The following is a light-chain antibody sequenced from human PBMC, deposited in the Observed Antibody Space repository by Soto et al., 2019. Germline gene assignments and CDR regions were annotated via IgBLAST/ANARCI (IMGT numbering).Light chain of an antibody. CDR3: QQSYFPPLT. CDR1: QDITTF. Sequence: DIQMTQSPSSLSASVGDRVTITCRASQDITTFLNWYQQKSGKAPKLLIYGASNLQSGVPSRFSGSGSGTDFTLNITSLQFEDFATYYCQQSYFPPLTFGPGTKVDI. V-gene: IGKV1-39*01. J-gene: IGKJ3*01. CDR2: GAS.